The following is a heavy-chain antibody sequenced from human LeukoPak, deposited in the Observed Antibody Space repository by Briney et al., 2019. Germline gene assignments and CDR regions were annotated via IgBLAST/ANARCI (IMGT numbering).Heavy chain of an antibody. V-gene: IGHV1-8*03. D-gene: IGHD3-10*01. CDR3: ARRYGSGRRYYYYMDV. Sequence: ASVKVSCKASGYTFTSYAMNWVRQATGQGLEWMGWMNPNSGNTGYAQKFQGRVTITRSTSISTAYMELSSLRSEDTAVYYCARRYGSGRRYYYYMDVWGKGTTVTVSS. J-gene: IGHJ6*03. CDR2: MNPNSGNT. CDR1: GYTFTSYA.